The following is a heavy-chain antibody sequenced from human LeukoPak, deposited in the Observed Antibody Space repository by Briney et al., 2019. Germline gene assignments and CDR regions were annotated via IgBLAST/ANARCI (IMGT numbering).Heavy chain of an antibody. Sequence: GGSLRLSCAASGFTFSSYSMNWVRQAPGKGLEWVSSISSSSYIYYADLVKGRFTISRDNAKNSLYLQMSSLRAEDTAVYYCATPSVWYLYDDAFDIWGQGTMVTVSS. D-gene: IGHD2-8*01. V-gene: IGHV3-21*01. CDR2: ISSSSYI. CDR1: GFTFSSYS. CDR3: ATPSVWYLYDDAFDI. J-gene: IGHJ3*02.